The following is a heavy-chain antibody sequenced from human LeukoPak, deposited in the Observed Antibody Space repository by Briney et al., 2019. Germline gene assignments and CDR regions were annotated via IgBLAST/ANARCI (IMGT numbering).Heavy chain of an antibody. D-gene: IGHD1-26*01. CDR3: ARHPGGFDP. Sequence: SETLSLTCTVSGGSISSSSYYWGWIRQPPGKGLEWIGSIYYSGSTCYNPSLKSRVTISVDTSKNQFSLKLSSVTAADTAVYYCARHPGGFDPWGQGTLVTVSS. J-gene: IGHJ5*02. CDR2: IYYSGST. CDR1: GGSISSSSYY. V-gene: IGHV4-39*01.